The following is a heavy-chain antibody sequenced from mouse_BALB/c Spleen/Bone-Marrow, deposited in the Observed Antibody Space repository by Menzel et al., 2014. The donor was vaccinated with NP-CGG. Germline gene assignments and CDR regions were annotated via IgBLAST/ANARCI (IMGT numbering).Heavy chain of an antibody. CDR1: GYTFTDYV. CDR2: IYPGTGST. V-gene: IGHV1-77*01. CDR3: ARCDVPAWFAY. J-gene: IGHJ3*01. Sequence: QVQLKQSGPELVKPGASVKVSCKASGYTFTDYVIGWVKQRTGQVLEWIGEIYPGTGSTYYDENFRGKATLTADKSSNTVYMQLTSLTSEDSAVYFCARCDVPAWFAYWGQGTLVTVSA.